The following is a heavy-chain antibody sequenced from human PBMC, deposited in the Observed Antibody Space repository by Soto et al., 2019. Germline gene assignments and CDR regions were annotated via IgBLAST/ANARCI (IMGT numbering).Heavy chain of an antibody. V-gene: IGHV3-23*01. CDR3: AKALGYYDTSGTFDY. D-gene: IGHD3-22*01. CDR1: GFTFSSYA. Sequence: GGSLRLSCAASGFTFSSYAMSWVRQGPGKGLEWVSAISGSGGSTYYADSVKGRFTISRDNSKNTLYLQMNSLRAEDTAVYYCAKALGYYDTSGTFDYWGQGTLVTVSS. J-gene: IGHJ4*02. CDR2: ISGSGGST.